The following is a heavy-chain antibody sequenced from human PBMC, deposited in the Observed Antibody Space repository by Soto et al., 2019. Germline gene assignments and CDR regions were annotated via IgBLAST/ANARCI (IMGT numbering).Heavy chain of an antibody. CDR3: ARDRGSYNGIFDY. Sequence: EVQLVESGGGLVQPGGSRRLSCAVSGLTFSSSWMHWVRQAPGKGLVLVSRINVDGSATHYADSVQGRFTISRDNAKNILYLQMTNLSAEDTAVYYCARDRGSYNGIFDYWGQGTLVTVSS. V-gene: IGHV3-74*01. CDR1: GLTFSSSW. CDR2: INVDGSAT. D-gene: IGHD2-15*01. J-gene: IGHJ4*02.